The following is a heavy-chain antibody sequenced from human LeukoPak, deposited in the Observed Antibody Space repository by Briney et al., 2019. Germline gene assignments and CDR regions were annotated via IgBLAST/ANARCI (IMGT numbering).Heavy chain of an antibody. V-gene: IGHV3-74*01. Sequence: GGSLRLSCAASGFTFNSYWMHWVRQAPGKELVWVSRINSDGSSTNYADSVKGRFTISRDNAKNTLYLQMNSLKTEDTAVYYCTTWTGGIVVTDWGQGTLVTVSS. D-gene: IGHD3-22*01. CDR1: GFTFNSYW. J-gene: IGHJ1*01. CDR3: TTWTGGIVVTD. CDR2: INSDGSST.